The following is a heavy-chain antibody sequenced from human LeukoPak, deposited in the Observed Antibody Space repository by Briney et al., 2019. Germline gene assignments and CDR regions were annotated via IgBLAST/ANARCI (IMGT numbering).Heavy chain of an antibody. V-gene: IGHV4-61*01. CDR2: IYYSGST. CDR1: GGSISSSSYY. Sequence: SETLSLTCTVSGGSISSSSYYWSWIRQPPGKGLEWIGYIYYSGSTNYNPSLKSRVTISVDTSKNQFSLKLSSVTAADTAVYYCARDGRPFDPWGQGTLVTVSS. CDR3: ARDGRPFDP. J-gene: IGHJ5*02.